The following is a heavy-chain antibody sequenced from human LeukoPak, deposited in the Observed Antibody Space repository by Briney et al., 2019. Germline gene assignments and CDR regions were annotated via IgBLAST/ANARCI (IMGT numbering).Heavy chain of an antibody. CDR1: GCTFSRYA. Sequence: SSVKVSCKASGCTFSRYAFSWLRQAPAQGREWMGGIIPIFGTANYAQKFQGRVTITADESTSTAYMELSSLRSEDTAVYYCARARRGYDWAFDYWGQGTLVTVSS. V-gene: IGHV1-69*13. J-gene: IGHJ4*02. CDR2: IIPIFGTA. D-gene: IGHD5-12*01. CDR3: ARARRGYDWAFDY.